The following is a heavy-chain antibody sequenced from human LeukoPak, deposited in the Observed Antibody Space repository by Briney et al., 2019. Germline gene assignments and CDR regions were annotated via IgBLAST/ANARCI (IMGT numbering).Heavy chain of an antibody. CDR1: GGSISSISFY. J-gene: IGHJ5*02. CDR3: ARYYYGSGSYIWFDP. CDR2: LYYSGNT. V-gene: IGHV4-39*01. Sequence: SETLSLTGTVSGGSISSISFYWGWTRHPPGKGRDWIGSLYYSGNTYYNPSLKSRVTISVDTSKSQFPLKLSSVTATDTAVYYCARYYYGSGSYIWFDPWGQGTLVTVSS. D-gene: IGHD3-10*01.